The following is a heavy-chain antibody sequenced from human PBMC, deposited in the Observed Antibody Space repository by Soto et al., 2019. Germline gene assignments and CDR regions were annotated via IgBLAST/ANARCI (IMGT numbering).Heavy chain of an antibody. V-gene: IGHV4-59*01. J-gene: IGHJ1*01. CDR3: ARSFTTLAGGNLQH. Sequence: QVQLHESGPGLVKPSETLSLTCTVSGGSITTYYWSWIRQPPGKGLEWVGYVLKSGSTNYNPSLKSRVTISVDTSKNQFSLKLSSVTAADTAVYYCARSFTTLAGGNLQHWGQGTLVTVSS. CDR2: VLKSGST. D-gene: IGHD6-19*01. CDR1: GGSITTYY.